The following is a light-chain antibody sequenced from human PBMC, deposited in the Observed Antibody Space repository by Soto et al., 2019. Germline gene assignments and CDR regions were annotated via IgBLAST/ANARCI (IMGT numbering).Light chain of an antibody. J-gene: IGKJ2*03. CDR3: QEYYDSSPYR. CDR2: DAS. CDR1: QSISRW. V-gene: IGKV1-5*01. Sequence: DIQMTQSPSSLAASVGDRVTITCRASQSISRWLAWYQQKPGKAPKLLIYDASSLVGGVPSRFSGGGSGPEFTLTISSLQPDDFATYYCQEYYDSSPYRFGQGTKLEI.